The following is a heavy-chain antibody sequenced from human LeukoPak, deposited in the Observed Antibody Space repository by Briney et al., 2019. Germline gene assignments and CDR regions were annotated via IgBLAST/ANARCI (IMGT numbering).Heavy chain of an antibody. D-gene: IGHD3-16*02. CDR3: AREDYDYVWGSYRLFDY. J-gene: IGHJ4*02. CDR2: IYSGGST. Sequence: AGGSLRLSCAASGFTVSSNYMSWVRQAPGKGLEWVSDIYSGGSTYYADSVKGRFTISRDNAKNSLYLQMNSLRAEDTAVYYCAREDYDYVWGSYRLFDYWGQGTLVTVSS. CDR1: GFTVSSNY. V-gene: IGHV3-53*01.